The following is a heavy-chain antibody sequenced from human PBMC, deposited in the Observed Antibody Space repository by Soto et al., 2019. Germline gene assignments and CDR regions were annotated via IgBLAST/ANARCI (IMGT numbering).Heavy chain of an antibody. D-gene: IGHD3-16*02. Sequence: EVHLVESGGGLVKPGGSLRLSCVASGFTFSDSWMSWVRQAPGKGLAWVARILSETDGGTIDYAAPVEDRFTIPRDDSKNMLYLQMTSLTTEDTAVYFCTTYDYIWGTYRYRLAYWGQGTLVTVSS. V-gene: IGHV3-15*01. CDR3: TTYDYIWGTYRYRLAY. J-gene: IGHJ4*02. CDR2: ILSETDGGTI. CDR1: GFTFSDSW.